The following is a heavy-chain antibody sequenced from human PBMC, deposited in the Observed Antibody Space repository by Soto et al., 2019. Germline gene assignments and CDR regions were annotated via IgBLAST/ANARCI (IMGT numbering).Heavy chain of an antibody. CDR2: IKSKTDGGTT. V-gene: IGHV3-15*01. CDR3: TTDLRNLGGAFDI. D-gene: IGHD1-1*01. CDR1: GFPFSNAW. Sequence: EVQLVESGGGLVKPGGSLRLSCAASGFPFSNAWLSLVRQSPGKGLEWVGRIKSKTDGGTTDYAEPVKGRFTISRDDSKNTLYLQMNSLKTGDTAVYYCTTDLRNLGGAFDIWGQGTMVTVSS. J-gene: IGHJ3*02.